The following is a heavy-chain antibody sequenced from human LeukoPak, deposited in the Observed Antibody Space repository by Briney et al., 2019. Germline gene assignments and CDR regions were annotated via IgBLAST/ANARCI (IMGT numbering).Heavy chain of an antibody. Sequence: ASVKVSCKASGGTFSSYAISWVRQAPGQGLEWMGIINPNGGSTTSAQRFQGRVTMTRDTSTSTIYMELSSLRSDDTALYYCGRIERGYQATDYWGQGTLVTVSS. CDR2: INPNGGST. CDR3: GRIERGYQATDY. CDR1: GGTFSSYA. D-gene: IGHD2-2*01. V-gene: IGHV1-46*01. J-gene: IGHJ4*02.